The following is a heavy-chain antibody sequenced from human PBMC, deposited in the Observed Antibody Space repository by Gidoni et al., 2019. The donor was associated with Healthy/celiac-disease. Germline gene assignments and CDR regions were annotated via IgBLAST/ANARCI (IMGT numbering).Heavy chain of an antibody. CDR2: IYYSGST. V-gene: IGHV4-39*01. D-gene: IGHD3-22*01. J-gene: IGHJ6*02. Sequence: QLQLQESGPGLAKPSEHLSLICPVSGGSFSSRSYYCGWIRQPPGKGLEWIGSIYYSGSTYYNPSLKSRVTISVDTSKNQCSLKLSSVTAADTAVYYCARTYYYDSSGYYYYYYGMDVWGQGTTVTVSS. CDR1: GGSFSSRSYY. CDR3: ARTYYYDSSGYYYYYYGMDV.